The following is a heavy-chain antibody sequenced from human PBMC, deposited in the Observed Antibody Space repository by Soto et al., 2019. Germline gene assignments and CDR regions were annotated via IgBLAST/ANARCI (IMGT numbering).Heavy chain of an antibody. J-gene: IGHJ6*02. CDR1: GFTFSSYW. V-gene: IGHV3-74*01. Sequence: EVQLVESGGGLAQPGGSLRLSCAASGFTFSSYWMHWVRQAPGKGLVWVSRISSDGSSTSYADSVKGRFTISRDNAKNTLYLQMYSLRAEDTAVYYCARGNYYGMDVWGQGTTVTVSS. CDR3: ARGNYYGMDV. CDR2: ISSDGSST.